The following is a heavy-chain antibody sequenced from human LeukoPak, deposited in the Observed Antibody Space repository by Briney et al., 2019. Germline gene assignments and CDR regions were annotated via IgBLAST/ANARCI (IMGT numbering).Heavy chain of an antibody. CDR3: ARTLPNYYYGMDV. Sequence: ASVKVSCKASGYTFSGYYMHWVRQPPGQGLEWVGWINPNSGDTNYAQKFQGRVSMTRDTSINTAYMELSRLRSDDTSVYYCARTLPNYYYGMDVWGQGTTVTVSS. J-gene: IGHJ6*02. CDR2: INPNSGDT. CDR1: GYTFSGYY. V-gene: IGHV1-2*02. D-gene: IGHD1-26*01.